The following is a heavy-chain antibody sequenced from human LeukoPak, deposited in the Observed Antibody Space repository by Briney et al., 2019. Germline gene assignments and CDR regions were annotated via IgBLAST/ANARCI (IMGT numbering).Heavy chain of an antibody. CDR2: IYYSGST. CDR1: GGSISSGSYY. D-gene: IGHD6-13*01. J-gene: IGHJ5*02. V-gene: IGHV4-61*01. Sequence: SETLSLTCTVSGGSISSGSYYWSWIRQPPGKRLEWIGYIYYSGSTNYNPSLKSRVTIFVDTSKNQFSLKLSSVTAADTAVYYCAIHYSSNWWWFDPWGQGTQVTVSS. CDR3: AIHYSSNWWWFDP.